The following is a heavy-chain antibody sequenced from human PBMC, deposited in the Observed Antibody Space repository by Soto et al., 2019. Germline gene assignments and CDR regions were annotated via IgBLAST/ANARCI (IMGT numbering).Heavy chain of an antibody. J-gene: IGHJ6*02. CDR1: GGSISSGGC. CDR3: ARDRGSYGMDV. CDR2: IYSSGST. V-gene: IGHV4-31*03. Sequence: QVQLQESGPGLVKPSETLSLTCTVSGGSISSGGCWSWVRQRPGKGLEWIGYIYSSGSTYYSPSLVSRTSISIDTSKNQFSLKMSSVTAADTAVYYCARDRGSYGMDVWGQGTTVTVS.